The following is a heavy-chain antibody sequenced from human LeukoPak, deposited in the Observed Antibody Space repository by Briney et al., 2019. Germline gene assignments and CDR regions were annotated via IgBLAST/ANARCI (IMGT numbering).Heavy chain of an antibody. D-gene: IGHD1-26*01. V-gene: IGHV4-39*01. CDR1: GDSINTGRYF. CDR3: ARGRGILIRGPLKIFDY. Sequence: SETLSLTCTVSGDSINTGRYFWGWIRQPPGKGLEWIGTIFYTGSTYYNPSLQSRVTISIDTSKNRFSLSLTSVSAADTAVYYCARGRGILIRGPLKIFDYWGQGTLVTVSS. CDR2: IFYTGST. J-gene: IGHJ4*02.